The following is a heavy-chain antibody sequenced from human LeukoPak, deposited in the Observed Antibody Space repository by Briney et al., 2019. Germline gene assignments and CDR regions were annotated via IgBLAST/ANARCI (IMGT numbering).Heavy chain of an antibody. J-gene: IGHJ4*02. CDR2: INPNSGGT. Sequence: ASVKVYCKASGYTFTGYYMHWVRQAPGQGLEWMGWINPNSGGTNYAQKFQGRVTMTTDTSTSTAYMELRSLRSDDTAVYYCAREVGHSSGWYGPTIDYWGQGTLVTVSS. D-gene: IGHD6-19*01. V-gene: IGHV1-2*02. CDR3: AREVGHSSGWYGPTIDY. CDR1: GYTFTGYY.